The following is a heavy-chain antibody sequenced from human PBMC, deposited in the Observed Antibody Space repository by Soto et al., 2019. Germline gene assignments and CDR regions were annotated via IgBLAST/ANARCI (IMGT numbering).Heavy chain of an antibody. CDR3: ARQRGSSWPYYYAGMDV. J-gene: IGHJ6*02. Sequence: QLQLQESGPGLVKPSETLSLTCTVSGGSISSSSYYWGWIRHPPGKGVEWIGSIYYSGSTYYNPSLKSRVTLSVDPSKNQFSLKLSSVTAADTAVYYCARQRGSSWPYYYAGMDVWGQGTTVTVSS. CDR2: IYYSGST. D-gene: IGHD6-13*01. CDR1: GGSISSSSYY. V-gene: IGHV4-39*01.